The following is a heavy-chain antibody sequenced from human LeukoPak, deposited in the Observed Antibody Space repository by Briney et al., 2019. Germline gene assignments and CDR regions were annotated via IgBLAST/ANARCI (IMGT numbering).Heavy chain of an antibody. J-gene: IGHJ6*02. CDR1: GFTFSTYG. CDR2: ISGSGGTT. Sequence: PGGSLRLSCAASGFTFSTYGMSWVRQAPGKGLECVSGISGSGGTTYYADSVKGRFTISRDNSKNTLYLQMNSLRAEDTAVYHCAKDRIPAAIQLYYYYGMDVWGLGTTVTVSS. CDR3: AKDRIPAAIQLYYYYGMDV. V-gene: IGHV3-23*01. D-gene: IGHD2-2*02.